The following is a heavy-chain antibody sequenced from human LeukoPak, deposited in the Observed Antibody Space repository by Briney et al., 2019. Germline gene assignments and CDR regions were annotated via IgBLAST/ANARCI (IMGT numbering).Heavy chain of an antibody. Sequence: SQTLSLTCAVSGGSISSGGYSWSWIRQPPGKGLEWIGYIYHSGSTYYNPSLKSRVTISVDRSKNQFSLKLSSVTAADTAVYYCARICSSTSCYRAGFDYWGQGTLVTVSS. CDR1: GGSISSGGYS. CDR2: IYHSGST. D-gene: IGHD2-2*02. J-gene: IGHJ4*02. CDR3: ARICSSTSCYRAGFDY. V-gene: IGHV4-30-2*01.